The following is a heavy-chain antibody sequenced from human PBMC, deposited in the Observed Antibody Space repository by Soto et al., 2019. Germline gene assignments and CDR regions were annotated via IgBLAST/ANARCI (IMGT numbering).Heavy chain of an antibody. J-gene: IGHJ6*02. D-gene: IGHD6-13*01. CDR3: AKDKKSAAAPWGYYYYGMDV. Sequence: HRWGSLRLSCAASGFTFISYGMHWFRQSPGKGLEWVAVISYDGSNKYYADSVKGRFTISRDNSKNTLYLQMNSLRAEDTAVYYCAKDKKSAAAPWGYYYYGMDVWGQGTTVTVSS. V-gene: IGHV3-30*18. CDR1: GFTFISYG. CDR2: ISYDGSNK.